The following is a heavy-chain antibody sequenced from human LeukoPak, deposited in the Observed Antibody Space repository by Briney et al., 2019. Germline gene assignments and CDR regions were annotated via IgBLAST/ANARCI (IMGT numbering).Heavy chain of an antibody. CDR3: ARGARTPSGYGSRTAGRANWFDP. CDR2: INHSGST. Sequence: PSETLSLTCAVYGGSFSGYYWSWIRQPPGKGLEWIGEINHSGSTNYNPALKSRVTISVDTSKNQFSLKLSSVTAADTAVYYCARGARTPSGYGSRTAGRANWFDPWGQEPWSPSPQ. D-gene: IGHD5-12*01. J-gene: IGHJ5*02. V-gene: IGHV4-34*01. CDR1: GGSFSGYY.